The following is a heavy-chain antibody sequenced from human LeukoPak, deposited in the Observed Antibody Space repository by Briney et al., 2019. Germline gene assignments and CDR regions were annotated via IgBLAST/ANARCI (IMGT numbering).Heavy chain of an antibody. CDR1: GFTFSSNV. V-gene: IGHV3-15*07. Sequence: GRSLRLSCAASGFTFSSNVMHWVRQAPGKGLEWVGRIKSKTDGGTTDYAAPVKGRFTISRDDSKNTLFLQMNSLKTEDTATYYCTTPKYSGYDFYFWGQGTLVTVSS. CDR2: IKSKTDGGTT. D-gene: IGHD5-12*01. CDR3: TTPKYSGYDFYF. J-gene: IGHJ4*02.